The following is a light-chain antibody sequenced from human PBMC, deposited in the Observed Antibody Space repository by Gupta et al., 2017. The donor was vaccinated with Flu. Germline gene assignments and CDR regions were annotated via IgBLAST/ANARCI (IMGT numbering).Light chain of an antibody. Sequence: SSLSASVGDRVTITCRASRSISTYLNWYRQKPGKAPELLIYAASSLQSGVPSRFSGSGSGADFTLTISSLQPEDFATYYCQQSYNNLALTFGGGTKVEI. V-gene: IGKV1-39*01. CDR2: AAS. J-gene: IGKJ4*01. CDR1: RSISTY. CDR3: QQSYNNLALT.